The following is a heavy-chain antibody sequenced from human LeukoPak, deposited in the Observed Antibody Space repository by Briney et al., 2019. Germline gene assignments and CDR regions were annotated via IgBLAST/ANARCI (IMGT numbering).Heavy chain of an antibody. CDR1: GFTFSSYG. CDR3: ARDLNYAHDY. J-gene: IGHJ4*02. D-gene: IGHD2-2*01. V-gene: IGHV3-33*01. CDR2: IWYDGSNK. Sequence: GRSLRLSCAASGFTFSSYGMHWVRQAPGKGLEWVAVIWYDGSNKYYADSVKGRFTISRDNSKNTLYLQMNTLRAEDTAVYFCARDLNYAHDYWGQGALVTVSS.